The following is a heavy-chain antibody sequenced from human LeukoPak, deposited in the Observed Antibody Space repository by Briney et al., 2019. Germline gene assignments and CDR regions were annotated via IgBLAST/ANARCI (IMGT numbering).Heavy chain of an antibody. CDR1: GYTFTSYD. D-gene: IGHD1-26*01. V-gene: IGHV1-8*01. J-gene: IGHJ5*02. Sequence: GASVKVSCKASGYTFTSYDINWVRLATGQGLEWMGWMNPNSGNTGYAQKFQGRVTMTRNTSISTAYMELSSLRSEDTAVYYCARGVGGSYYNWFDPWGQGTLVTVSS. CDR3: ARGVGGSYYNWFDP. CDR2: MNPNSGNT.